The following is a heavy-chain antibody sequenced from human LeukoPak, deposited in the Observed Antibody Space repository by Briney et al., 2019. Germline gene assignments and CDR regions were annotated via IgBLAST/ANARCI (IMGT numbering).Heavy chain of an antibody. J-gene: IGHJ4*02. CDR3: AKDHGERYSDSSGLIEG. D-gene: IGHD3-22*01. CDR1: GFTLSSYV. CDR2: LRGSGGST. Sequence: GGSLRLSCAPSGFTLSSYVMSWVPPAPGEGLEWVSHLRGSGGSTYYADSEKGRYTISRDTTPNTLYMHMNSLRDQDTAVYFSAKDHGERYSDSSGLIEGWGQGTLVTVAS. V-gene: IGHV3-23*01.